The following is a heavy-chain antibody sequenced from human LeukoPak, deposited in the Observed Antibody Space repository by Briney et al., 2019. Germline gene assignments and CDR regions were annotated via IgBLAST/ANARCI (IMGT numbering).Heavy chain of an antibody. Sequence: ASVKVSCKASGYTFTGYYMHWVRQAPGQGLEWMGWINPNSGGTSYAQKFQGRVTMTRDTSISTAYMELSRLRSDDTAVYYCARQEGWLGELSNWFDPWGQGTLVTVSS. V-gene: IGHV1-2*02. D-gene: IGHD3-10*01. CDR1: GYTFTGYY. J-gene: IGHJ5*02. CDR3: ARQEGWLGELSNWFDP. CDR2: INPNSGGT.